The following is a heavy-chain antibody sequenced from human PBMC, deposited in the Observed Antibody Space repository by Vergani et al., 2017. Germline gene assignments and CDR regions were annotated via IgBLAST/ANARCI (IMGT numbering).Heavy chain of an antibody. Sequence: QVTLKESGPALVKPTQTLTLTCTFSGFSVSTSGMRASWIRQPPGKALEWLARIEWDDDEFYTTSLKTRLKIAKDTSQNQVVFTMTDVDPVDTATYYCALCCRSGSSSAIYWGQGILVTVSS. CDR2: IEWDDDE. V-gene: IGHV2-70*04. D-gene: IGHD1-26*01. J-gene: IGHJ4*02. CDR3: ALCCRSGSSSAIY. CDR1: GFSVSTSGMR.